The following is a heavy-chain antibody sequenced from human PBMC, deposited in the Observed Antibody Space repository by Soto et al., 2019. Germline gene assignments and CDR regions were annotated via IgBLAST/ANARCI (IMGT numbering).Heavy chain of an antibody. D-gene: IGHD1-26*01. CDR3: AREGRQGRIVGATPSYFDY. J-gene: IGHJ4*02. V-gene: IGHV3-48*02. Sequence: PGRSLRRSCPGSGFSVSSYSMNWVRQPPGKGLEWVSYISRSSSTIYYADSVKGRFTISRDNAKNSLYLQMNSLRDEDTAVYYCAREGRQGRIVGATPSYFDYWGQGTLVTVSS. CDR1: GFSVSSYS. CDR2: ISRSSSTI.